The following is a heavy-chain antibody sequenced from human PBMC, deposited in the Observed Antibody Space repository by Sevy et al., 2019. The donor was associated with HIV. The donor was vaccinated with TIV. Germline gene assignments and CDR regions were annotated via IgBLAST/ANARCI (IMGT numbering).Heavy chain of an antibody. Sequence: GGSLGLSCAASGFTFSSYWMSWVRQAPGKGLEWVANIKQDGSEKYYVDSVKGRFTISRDNAKNSLYLQMNSLRAEDTAVYYCARDLNDFWSGYLYGMDVWGQGTTVTVSS. CDR3: ARDLNDFWSGYLYGMDV. CDR1: GFTFSSYW. CDR2: IKQDGSEK. D-gene: IGHD3-3*01. V-gene: IGHV3-7*01. J-gene: IGHJ6*02.